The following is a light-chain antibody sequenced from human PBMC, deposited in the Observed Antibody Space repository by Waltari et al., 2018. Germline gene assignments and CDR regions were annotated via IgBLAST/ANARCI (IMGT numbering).Light chain of an antibody. CDR3: SSYTTSGTLI. CDR2: PVT. V-gene: IGLV2-14*03. J-gene: IGLJ2*01. Sequence: QSALTQPASVSGSPGQSITISCTGTISDVGAYNYVSWYQQHPGKPPQLIIYPVTKRPSGFSNRFSGSKSGTTASLTISGLQAEDEADFYCSSYTTSGTLIFGGGTKLTVL. CDR1: ISDVGAYNY.